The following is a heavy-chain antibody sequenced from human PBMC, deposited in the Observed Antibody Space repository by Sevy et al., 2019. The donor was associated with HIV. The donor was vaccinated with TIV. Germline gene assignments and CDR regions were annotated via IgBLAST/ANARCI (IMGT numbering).Heavy chain of an antibody. Sequence: SETLSLTCAVSGGSISSGNYSWSWIRQPPGKGLEWIGYIYHSGTTYYYPSLKSRVTISVDRSENQFSLRLSSVTAADTAVYYCARAGLEDYFDSSGFFYANWFDPWGQGILVTVSS. CDR2: IYHSGTT. CDR1: GGSISSGNYS. CDR3: ARAGLEDYFDSSGFFYANWFDP. D-gene: IGHD3-22*01. J-gene: IGHJ5*02. V-gene: IGHV4-30-2*01.